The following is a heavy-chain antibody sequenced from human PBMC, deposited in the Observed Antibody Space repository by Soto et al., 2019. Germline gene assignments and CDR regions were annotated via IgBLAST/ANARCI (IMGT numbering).Heavy chain of an antibody. CDR1: GYTFSDYG. J-gene: IGHJ4*02. Sequence: QVQLVQSAAEVKKPGASVKLSCKASGYTFSDYGITWVRQAPGQGLEWMGWIRRNTNYSQKVQGRATMTTYTSTTRAYMERGSMRSAYTAVYYCARGGCHVGGSSEFWGQGPLVTVSS. V-gene: IGHV1-18*01. CDR2: IRRNT. CDR3: ARGGCHVGGSSEF. D-gene: IGHD3-16*01.